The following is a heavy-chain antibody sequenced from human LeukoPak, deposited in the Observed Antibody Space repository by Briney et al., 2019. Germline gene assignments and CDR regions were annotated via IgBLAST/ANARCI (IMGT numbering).Heavy chain of an antibody. D-gene: IGHD3-22*01. J-gene: IGHJ2*01. CDR3: ARVDYYDSSGYYHGWYFDL. CDR1: GGSISTNY. V-gene: IGHV4-4*07. CDR2: IYSSGST. Sequence: PSETLSLTCTVSGGSISTNYWNWIRQPAGKGLEWIGRIYSSGSTNYNPSLERRVTLSVDTSKNQFSLKLSSVTAADTAVYYCARVDYYDSSGYYHGWYFDLWGRGTLVIVSS.